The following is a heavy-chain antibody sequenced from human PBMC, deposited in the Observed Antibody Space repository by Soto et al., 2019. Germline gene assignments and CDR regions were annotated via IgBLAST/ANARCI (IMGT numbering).Heavy chain of an antibody. J-gene: IGHJ5*02. D-gene: IGHD2-2*01. Sequence: SQNLSLTCAVYAESFSGYDWLSIPQRPGTGLEWIGEINHSGSTNSNPSLKSRVTISVDTSKNQFSLKLSSVTAADTAVYYCARPDIVLVPAAREGFSGWFDPWGQGTLVT. CDR1: AESFSGYD. CDR3: ARPDIVLVPAAREGFSGWFDP. CDR2: INHSGST. V-gene: IGHV4-34*01.